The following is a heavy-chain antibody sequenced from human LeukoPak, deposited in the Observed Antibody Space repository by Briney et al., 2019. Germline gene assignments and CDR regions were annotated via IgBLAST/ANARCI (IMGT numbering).Heavy chain of an antibody. Sequence: ASVKVSCEASGYTFTNYAISWVRQAPGQGPEWVGWISTRNGNTNYAEKFQGRVILTTDTSTSTAYLELWSLTSDDSAVYYRARDPTNWTFVRIDYWGQGTLLTVSS. D-gene: IGHD1-1*01. J-gene: IGHJ4*02. CDR1: GYTFTNYA. CDR2: ISTRNGNT. V-gene: IGHV1-18*01. CDR3: ARDPTNWTFVRIDY.